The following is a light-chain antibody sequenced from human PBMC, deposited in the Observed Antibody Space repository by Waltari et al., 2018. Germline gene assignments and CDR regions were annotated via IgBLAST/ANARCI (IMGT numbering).Light chain of an antibody. CDR1: SSRDYY. V-gene: IGLV3-19*01. CDR3: LSRDSTGSHPV. CDR2: GEN. Sequence: SSELTQDPAVSVALGQTVRITCQGDSSRDYYVSRNQKKPGQAPVLVIYGENNRPSGIPDRFSGSSSGNTASLTITGAQAEDEADYYCLSRDSTGSHPVFGGGTKLTVL. J-gene: IGLJ2*01.